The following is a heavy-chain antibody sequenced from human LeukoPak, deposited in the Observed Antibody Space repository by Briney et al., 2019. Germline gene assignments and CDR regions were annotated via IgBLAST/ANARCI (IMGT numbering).Heavy chain of an antibody. J-gene: IGHJ4*02. CDR1: GGSINNYH. D-gene: IGHD3-22*01. Sequence: SETLSLTCTVSGGSINNYHWSWIRQPPGKGLEWIGYIYYSGTTNYNPSLNSRVTMSVDTSKNQFSLKLSSVTAADTATYYCARDYYDSRGQSEPFEYWGQGTLVIVSS. CDR3: ARDYYDSRGQSEPFEY. CDR2: IYYSGTT. V-gene: IGHV4-59*01.